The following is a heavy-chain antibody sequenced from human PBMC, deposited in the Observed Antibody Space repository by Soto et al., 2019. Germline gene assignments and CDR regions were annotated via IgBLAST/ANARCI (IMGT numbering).Heavy chain of an antibody. D-gene: IGHD2-8*01. Sequence: TLSLTCAASGYSISSGYYWGWLRQPPGKGLEWIGNIHYSGSTYYMPSLRSRVTLSVDTSKNQFSLRLTSVTAEDTAVYYCARHEGNGNVWPLDYWGQGILVTVSS. V-gene: IGHV4-38-2*01. CDR3: ARHEGNGNVWPLDY. CDR1: GYSISSGYY. CDR2: IHYSGST. J-gene: IGHJ4*02.